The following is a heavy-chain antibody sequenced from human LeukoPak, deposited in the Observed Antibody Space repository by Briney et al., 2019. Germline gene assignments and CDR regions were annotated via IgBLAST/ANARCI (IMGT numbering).Heavy chain of an antibody. Sequence: GGSLRLSCAASGFTFSSYAMSWVRQAPGRGLEWVSAISGSGGSTYYADSVKGRFTISRDNSKNTLYLQMNSLRAEDTAVYYCAKEDYDYYDSSGYYPYFDYWGQGTLVTVSS. V-gene: IGHV3-23*01. CDR1: GFTFSSYA. D-gene: IGHD3-22*01. CDR2: ISGSGGST. J-gene: IGHJ4*02. CDR3: AKEDYDYYDSSGYYPYFDY.